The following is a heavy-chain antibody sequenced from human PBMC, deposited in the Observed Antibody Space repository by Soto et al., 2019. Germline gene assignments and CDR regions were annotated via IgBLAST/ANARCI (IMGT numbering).Heavy chain of an antibody. CDR2: ISGHNGNT. CDR1: GYSFTSYG. Sequence: ASVKVSCKASGYSFTSYGISWVRQAPGQGPEWMGWISGHNGNTNHPQSLQGRVTMTTDTSRNTAYMELRSLRSDDTAVYYCASPSATGWYFDLWGRGTLVTVSS. CDR3: ASPSATGWYFDL. V-gene: IGHV1-18*04. D-gene: IGHD2-15*01. J-gene: IGHJ2*01.